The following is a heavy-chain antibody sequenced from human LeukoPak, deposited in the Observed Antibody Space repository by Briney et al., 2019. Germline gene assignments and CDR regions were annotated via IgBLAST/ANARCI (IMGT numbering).Heavy chain of an antibody. V-gene: IGHV4-59*01. CDR2: IYYSGST. CDR1: GGSISSYY. Sequence: SETLSLTCTVSGGSISSYYWSWIRQPPGKGLEWIGYIYYSGSTNYNPSLKSRVTISVDTSKNQFSLKLSSVTAADTAVYYCTRDDGVAVFDPWGQGTLVTVSS. CDR3: TRDDGVAVFDP. D-gene: IGHD2-8*01. J-gene: IGHJ5*02.